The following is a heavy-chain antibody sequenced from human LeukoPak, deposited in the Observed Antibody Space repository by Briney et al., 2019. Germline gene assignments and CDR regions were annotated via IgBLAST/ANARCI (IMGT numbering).Heavy chain of an antibody. V-gene: IGHV1-8*01. D-gene: IGHD2-15*01. CDR3: ARGPPPYCSRDSCYSFLYFHH. J-gene: IGHJ1*01. Sequence: ASVKVSCKASGYTFTSYDINWVRQATGQGLEWMGWMNPHSGNKGYAQKFQGRVTMTRDTSISTAYLELTTLRSEDTAEYYCARGPPPYCSRDSCYSFLYFHHSGQSTLVTFSS. CDR2: MNPHSGNK. CDR1: GYTFTSYD.